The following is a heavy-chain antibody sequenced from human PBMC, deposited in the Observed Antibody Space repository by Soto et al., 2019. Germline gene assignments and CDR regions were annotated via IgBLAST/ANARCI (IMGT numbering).Heavy chain of an antibody. CDR1: EFTFSSYG. CDR2: ISYDGSNK. J-gene: IGHJ4*02. D-gene: IGHD6-19*01. V-gene: IGHV3-30*03. CDR3: ARGIAVAVLDY. Sequence: GSLRLSCAASEFTFSSYGMHWVRQAPGKGLEWVAVISYDGSNKYYADSVKGRFTISRDNSKNTLYLQMNSLRAEDTAVYYCARGIAVAVLDYWGQGTLVTVPS.